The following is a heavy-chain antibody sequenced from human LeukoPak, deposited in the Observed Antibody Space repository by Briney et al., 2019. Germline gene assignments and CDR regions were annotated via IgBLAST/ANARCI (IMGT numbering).Heavy chain of an antibody. D-gene: IGHD2-8*01. CDR2: VSNSGDYI. J-gene: IGHJ4*02. CDR1: GFTFSSYG. Sequence: PGGSLRLSCAASGFTFSSYGMSWVRQAPGKGLEWVSSVSNSGDYIHYADSVKGRFTISRDNSKNSLYLQMNSLRAEDTAVYYCARALIGYYFDYWGQGTLVTVSS. V-gene: IGHV3-21*06. CDR3: ARALIGYYFDY.